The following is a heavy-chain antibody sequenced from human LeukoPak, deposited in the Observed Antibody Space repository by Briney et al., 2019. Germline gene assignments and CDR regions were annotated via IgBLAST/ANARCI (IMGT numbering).Heavy chain of an antibody. CDR2: VSGSGGRT. V-gene: IGHV3-23*01. Sequence: GGSLRLSCAASGVTFSSYAMSWVRQAPGKGVEWVSDVSGSGGRTYYADSVKGRFTISRDNSKNTLYLQMNSLRAEDTAVYFCARSQPAAISWFDPWGQGTLVAVSS. CDR1: GVTFSSYA. D-gene: IGHD2-2*02. J-gene: IGHJ5*02. CDR3: ARSQPAAISWFDP.